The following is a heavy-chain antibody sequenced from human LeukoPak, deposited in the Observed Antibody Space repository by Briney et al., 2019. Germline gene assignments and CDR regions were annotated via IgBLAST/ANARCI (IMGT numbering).Heavy chain of an antibody. J-gene: IGHJ4*02. V-gene: IGHV3-48*03. D-gene: IGHD3-10*02. Sequence: GGSLRLSCAASGFTFSSYEMNWVRQAPGKGLEWVSYISSSGSTIYYADSVKGRFTISRDNAKNSLYLQMNSLRAEDTAVYYCAREGGYYYVGGLDYWGQGTLVTVSS. CDR1: GFTFSSYE. CDR3: AREGGYYYVGGLDY. CDR2: ISSSGSTI.